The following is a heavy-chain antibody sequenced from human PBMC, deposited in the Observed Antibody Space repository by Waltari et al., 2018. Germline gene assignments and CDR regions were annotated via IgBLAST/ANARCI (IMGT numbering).Heavy chain of an antibody. CDR1: GFTFGDYT. D-gene: IGHD2-21*01. CDR2: ISYDAGMA. CDR3: AKQVYCGENCYSNYFDY. Sequence: EVRLVESGGGRIQPGGSLRLSCAASGFTFGDYTMHWVRHAPGKGLEWVSLISYDAGMAYSADSVKGRFTISRDNRRNSLFLQMNSLRTEDTAFYYCAKQVYCGENCYSNYFDYLGQGTLVTVSS. J-gene: IGHJ4*02. V-gene: IGHV3-43*01.